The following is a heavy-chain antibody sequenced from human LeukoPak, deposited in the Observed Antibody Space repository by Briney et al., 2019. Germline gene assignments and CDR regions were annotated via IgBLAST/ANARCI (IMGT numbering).Heavy chain of an antibody. Sequence: PSETLSLTCTVSGGSISSYYWSWIRQPPGKGLEWIGYFYYSGSTNYNPSLKSRVTISVDTSKNQFSLKLSSVTAADTAVYYCARGGKYYYDSSGLFDYWGQGTLVTVSS. CDR1: GGSISSYY. V-gene: IGHV4-59*01. CDR3: ARGGKYYYDSSGLFDY. J-gene: IGHJ4*02. D-gene: IGHD3-22*01. CDR2: FYYSGST.